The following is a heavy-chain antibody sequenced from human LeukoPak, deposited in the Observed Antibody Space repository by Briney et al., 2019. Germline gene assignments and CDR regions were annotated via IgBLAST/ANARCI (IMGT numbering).Heavy chain of an antibody. Sequence: ASVKVSCKASGYTFTGYYMHWVRQAPGQGPEWMGWINPNSGGTNYAQKFQGRVTMTRDTSISTAYMELSRLRSDDTAVYYCASEYCSSTSCYGYWGQGTLVTVSS. J-gene: IGHJ4*02. CDR2: INPNSGGT. V-gene: IGHV1-2*02. CDR1: GYTFTGYY. CDR3: ASEYCSSTSCYGY. D-gene: IGHD2-2*01.